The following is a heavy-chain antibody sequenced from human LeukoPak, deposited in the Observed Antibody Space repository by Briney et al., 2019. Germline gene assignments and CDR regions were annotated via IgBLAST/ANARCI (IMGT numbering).Heavy chain of an antibody. V-gene: IGHV1-69*05. CDR1: GGTFSSYA. Sequence: ASVKVSCKASGGTFSSYAISWVRQAPGQGLEWMGGIIPIFGTANYAQKFQGRVTITTDESTSTAYMELSSLRSEDTAVYYCARDSSGLSWFDPWGQGTLVTVSS. D-gene: IGHD6-19*01. J-gene: IGHJ5*02. CDR2: IIPIFGTA. CDR3: ARDSSGLSWFDP.